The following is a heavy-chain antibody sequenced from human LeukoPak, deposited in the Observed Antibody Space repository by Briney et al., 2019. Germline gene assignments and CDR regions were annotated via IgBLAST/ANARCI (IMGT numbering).Heavy chain of an antibody. D-gene: IGHD1-26*01. CDR2: INPNSGGT. V-gene: IGHV1-2*02. J-gene: IGHJ3*02. Sequence: GASVKVSCKASGYTFTGYYMHWVRQAPGQGLEWMGWINPNSGGTNYAQKFQGRVTMTRDTSISTAYMELSRLRTDDTAVYYCARRGSYPKNDAFDIWGQGTMVTVSS. CDR1: GYTFTGYY. CDR3: ARRGSYPKNDAFDI.